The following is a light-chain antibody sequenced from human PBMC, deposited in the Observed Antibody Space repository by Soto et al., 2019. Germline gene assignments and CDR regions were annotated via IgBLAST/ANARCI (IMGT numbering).Light chain of an antibody. CDR2: QVS. J-gene: IGKJ2*01. CDR1: QSLVYSDGNPY. Sequence: DVVMTQSPLSLPVTLGQPASISCRSSQSLVYSDGNPYLNWFHQRPGQSPRRLIYQVSNRDSGFPDRFSGSGSGSDLTLKISRVEAEGVGVYYCMEGAHWLYSLGQGTKLEIK. V-gene: IGKV2-30*01. CDR3: MEGAHWLYS.